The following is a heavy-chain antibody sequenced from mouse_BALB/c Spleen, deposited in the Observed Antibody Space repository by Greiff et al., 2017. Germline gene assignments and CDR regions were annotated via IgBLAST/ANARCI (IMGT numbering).Heavy chain of an antibody. CDR3: ASSMITTSWFAY. V-gene: IGHV1-18*01. J-gene: IGHJ3*01. CDR1: GYTFTEYT. Sequence: EVKLVESGPELVKPGASVKISCKTSGYTFTEYTMHWVKQSHGKSLEWIGGINPNNGGTSYNQKFKGKATLTVDKSSSTAYMELRSLTSEDSAVYYCASSMITTSWFAYWGQGTLVTVSA. D-gene: IGHD2-4*01. CDR2: INPNNGGT.